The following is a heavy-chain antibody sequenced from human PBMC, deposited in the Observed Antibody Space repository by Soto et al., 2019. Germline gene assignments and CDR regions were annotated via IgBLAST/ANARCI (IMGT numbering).Heavy chain of an antibody. D-gene: IGHD2-15*01. CDR1: GYTFTSYD. CDR3: AREGCSGGSCYSGLGAFDI. Sequence: ASVKVSCEASGYTFTSYDINWVRQATGQGLEWMGWMNPNSGNTGYAQKFQGRVTMTRNTSISTAYMELSSLRSEDTAVYYCAREGCSGGSCYSGLGAFDIWGQGTMVTVSS. CDR2: MNPNSGNT. V-gene: IGHV1-8*01. J-gene: IGHJ3*02.